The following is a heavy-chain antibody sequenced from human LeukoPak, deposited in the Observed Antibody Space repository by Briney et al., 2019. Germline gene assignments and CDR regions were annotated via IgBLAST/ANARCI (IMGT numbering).Heavy chain of an antibody. CDR3: ARGRIAAAGTMAFDI. Sequence: PGGSLRLFCAASGFTFSSYDMHWVRQATGKGLEWVSAIGTAGDTYYPGSVKGRFTISRENAKNSLYLQMNSLRAGDTAVYYCARGRIAAAGTMAFDIWGQGTMVTVSS. V-gene: IGHV3-13*01. CDR1: GFTFSSYD. CDR2: IGTAGDT. D-gene: IGHD6-13*01. J-gene: IGHJ3*02.